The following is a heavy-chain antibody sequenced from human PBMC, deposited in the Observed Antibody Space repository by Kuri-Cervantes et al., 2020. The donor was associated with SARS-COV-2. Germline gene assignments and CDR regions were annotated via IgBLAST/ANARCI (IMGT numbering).Heavy chain of an antibody. CDR2: INPNSGGT. CDR3: ARVGIYDYSNYRPFDY. J-gene: IGHJ4*02. Sequence: ASVKVSCKASGYTFTGYYMHWVRQAPGQGLEWMGWINPNSGGTNYAQKFQGRVTMTRDTSISTAHMELSRLRSDDTAVYYCARVGIYDYSNYRPFDYWGQGTLVTVSS. CDR1: GYTFTGYY. V-gene: IGHV1-2*02. D-gene: IGHD4-11*01.